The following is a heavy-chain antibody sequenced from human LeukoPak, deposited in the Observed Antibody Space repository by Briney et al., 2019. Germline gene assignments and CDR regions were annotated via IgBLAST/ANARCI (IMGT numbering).Heavy chain of an antibody. Sequence: GGALRHSCGASGFTLSSYWMRRVRQARGRGLEWVANIKQDGGEKDYVDSVKGRFTISRDNAKNSLYLQMNSLRAEDTAVYYCARDLGTLTIFGVVSVFDYWGQGTLVTVSS. CDR2: IKQDGGEK. V-gene: IGHV3-7*01. D-gene: IGHD3-3*01. J-gene: IGHJ4*02. CDR3: ARDLGTLTIFGVVSVFDY. CDR1: GFTLSSYW.